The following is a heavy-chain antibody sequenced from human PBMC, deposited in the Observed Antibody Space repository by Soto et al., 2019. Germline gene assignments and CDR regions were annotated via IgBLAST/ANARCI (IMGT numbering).Heavy chain of an antibody. CDR3: AKGQGDFDAFDI. CDR1: GFTFSTYA. J-gene: IGHJ3*02. D-gene: IGHD3-16*01. V-gene: IGHV3-23*01. Sequence: SGFTFSTYAMAWVRQAPGKGLEWVSGVSGSGGNTYYADSVKGRFTISRDNSKNTLYLQMNSLRAEDTAVYYCAKGQGDFDAFDIWGQGTMVTVSS. CDR2: VSGSGGNT.